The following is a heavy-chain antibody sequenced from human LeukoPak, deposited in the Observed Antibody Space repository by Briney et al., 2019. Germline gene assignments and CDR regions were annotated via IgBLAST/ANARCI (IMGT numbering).Heavy chain of an antibody. CDR3: ARRATVGPEITESNWLDP. J-gene: IGHJ5*02. Sequence: SETLSLTCTVSGDSISSYSWNWIRQPPGKGLEWIGYMHYTGNTNYNPSLTSRVTISLDTSNNLFSLRLRSVTAADTAVYYCARRATVGPEITESNWLDPWGQGTLVTVSS. CDR2: MHYTGNT. D-gene: IGHD1-14*01. CDR1: GDSISSYS. V-gene: IGHV4-59*08.